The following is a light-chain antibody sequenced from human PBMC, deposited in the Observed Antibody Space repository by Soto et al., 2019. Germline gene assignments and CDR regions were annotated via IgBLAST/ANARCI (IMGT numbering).Light chain of an antibody. J-gene: IGLJ2*01. CDR2: YDS. CDR3: PVCDSSSDQPVV. V-gene: IGLV3-21*04. CDR1: NIGSKS. Sequence: SYELTQPPSVSVAPGKTARITCGGNNIGSKSVHWYQQKPGQAPVLVIYYDSDRPSGIPERFSGSNSGNTATLTTSRVEADDEAFYYWPVCDSSSDQPVVVGVVTRQT.